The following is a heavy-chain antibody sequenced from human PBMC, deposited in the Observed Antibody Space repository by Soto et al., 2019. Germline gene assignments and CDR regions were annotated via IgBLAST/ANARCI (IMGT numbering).Heavy chain of an antibody. D-gene: IGHD3-16*02. V-gene: IGHV4-34*01. CDR3: ARPNYDYVWGGYRFMGLDY. CDR1: GGSFSGYY. CDR2: INHSGTS. Sequence: SETLSLTCAVHGGSFSGYYWSWIRQPPGKGLEWIGEINHSGTSSYNPSLKSRVTISVDTSKKQFSLKLTSVTAADTAVYYCARPNYDYVWGGYRFMGLDYWGQGTLVTVSS. J-gene: IGHJ4*02.